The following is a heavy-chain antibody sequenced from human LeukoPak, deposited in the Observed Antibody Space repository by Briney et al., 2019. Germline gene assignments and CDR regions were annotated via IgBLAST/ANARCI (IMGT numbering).Heavy chain of an antibody. CDR3: VRQQTPHGNFDY. CDR2: IGTAGDT. Sequence: SGGSLRLSCATSGFTFSNHAMHWVRQATGKGLEWVSAIGTAGDTFYPGSVEGRFTISRENAKNSLSLQMNSLRAEDTAVYYCVRQQTPHGNFDYWGQGTLVTVSS. V-gene: IGHV3-13*01. J-gene: IGHJ4*02. D-gene: IGHD1-26*01. CDR1: GFTFSNHA.